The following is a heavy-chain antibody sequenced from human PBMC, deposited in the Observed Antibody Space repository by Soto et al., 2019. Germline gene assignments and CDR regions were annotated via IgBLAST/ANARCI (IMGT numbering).Heavy chain of an antibody. CDR1: GFTFSSFG. V-gene: IGHV3-30*18. CDR3: AKRLLRGTTLSVLDY. Sequence: PGGSLRLSCAASGFTFSSFGMHWVRQAPGKGLEWVALLSYDGSKEYYADSVKGRFSVSRDNSKNTLHLQMNSLRVEDTAVYFCAKRLLRGTTLSVLDYWGRGTLVTVSS. J-gene: IGHJ4*02. CDR2: LSYDGSKE. D-gene: IGHD4-17*01.